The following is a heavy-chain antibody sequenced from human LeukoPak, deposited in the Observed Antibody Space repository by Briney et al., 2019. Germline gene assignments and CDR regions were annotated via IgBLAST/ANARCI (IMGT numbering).Heavy chain of an antibody. CDR3: ARAPGIAAAGTHFDF. J-gene: IGHJ4*02. CDR1: GGSFSGYY. Sequence: SETLSLTCAVYGGSFSGYYWSWIRQPPGKGLEWIGYIYYSGSAKYNPSLKSRVTISVDTSKNQFSLKLSSVTAGDTAVYYCARAPGIAAAGTHFDFWGQGTLVTVSS. V-gene: IGHV4-59*01. D-gene: IGHD6-13*01. CDR2: IYYSGSA.